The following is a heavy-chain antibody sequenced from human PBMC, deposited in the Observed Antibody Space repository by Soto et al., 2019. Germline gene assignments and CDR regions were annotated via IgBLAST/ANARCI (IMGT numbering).Heavy chain of an antibody. D-gene: IGHD3-3*01. Sequence: EVQLLESGGGLVQPGGSLRLPCAASGFTFAGYAMNWVRQAPGRGLEWVAGILSDGGTKYYADPVKGRFTISRDNSKNILYLQMSSLRADDTALYYCAKDFRPDGKYDLDYWGQGTPVVVSS. V-gene: IGHV3-23*01. CDR2: ILSDGGTK. CDR3: AKDFRPDGKYDLDY. J-gene: IGHJ4*02. CDR1: GFTFAGYA.